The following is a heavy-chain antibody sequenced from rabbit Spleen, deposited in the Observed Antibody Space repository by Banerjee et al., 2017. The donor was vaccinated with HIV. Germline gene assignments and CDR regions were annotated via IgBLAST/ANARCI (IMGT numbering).Heavy chain of an antibody. CDR1: GFDLSQNYV. CDR2: IGSNSGNT. Sequence: QEQLKESGGGLVKPGGTLTLTCKASGFDLSQNYVMCWVRQAPGKGLEWIGCIGSNSGNTYYAGWAKGRFTISTSTSLNTVTLQLNSLTAADTATYFCGGDANGDVRRSRLDLCGPGTLVTVS. V-gene: IGHV1S43*01. CDR3: GGDANGDVRRSRLDL. D-gene: IGHD2-1*01. J-gene: IGHJ3*01.